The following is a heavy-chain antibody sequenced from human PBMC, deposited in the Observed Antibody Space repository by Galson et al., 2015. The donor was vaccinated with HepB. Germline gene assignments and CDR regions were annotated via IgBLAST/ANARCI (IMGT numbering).Heavy chain of an antibody. CDR3: ARDQSTMISSFDN. CDR1: GFTFSSYA. Sequence: SLRLSCAASGFTFSSYAMHWVRQAPGKGLEWVAVISYDGSNKYYADSVKGRFTISRDNSKNTLYLQMNSLRAEDTAVYYCARDQSTMISSFDNWGQGTLVTVSS. CDR2: ISYDGSNK. D-gene: IGHD3-22*01. V-gene: IGHV3-30*04. J-gene: IGHJ4*02.